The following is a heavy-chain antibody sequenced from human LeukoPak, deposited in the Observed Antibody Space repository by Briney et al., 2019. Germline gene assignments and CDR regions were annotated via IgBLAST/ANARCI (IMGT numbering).Heavy chain of an antibody. J-gene: IGHJ5*01. CDR2: ISGSGVA. V-gene: IGHV3-23*01. D-gene: IGHD3-22*01. CDR1: GLTFSDYA. Sequence: GGSLRLSCAASGLTFSDYAMSWVRQAPGKGLEWVSFISGSGVAYVADSVKGRFNVSRDNFKNTPYLQMNNLRAEEQAGYLFAKVGHYPDKSGYYSGDSWGQRTLVTVSS. CDR3: AKVGHYPDKSGYYSGDS.